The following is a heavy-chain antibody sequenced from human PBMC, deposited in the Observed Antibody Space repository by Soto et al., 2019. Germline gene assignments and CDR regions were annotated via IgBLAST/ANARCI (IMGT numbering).Heavy chain of an antibody. CDR2: IHSGGST. V-gene: IGHV4-31*03. J-gene: IGHJ4*02. CDR1: GGSISSGGSY. Sequence: PSETLSLTCTVFGGSISSGGSYWSWIRQRPGKGLEWIGFIHSGGSTYYNPSLKSRLTISIDTSNNQFSLKLRSVTAADTAEYYCARDVFFGGTRYCSTTTCPGYFDYWGQGMLVTVSS. D-gene: IGHD2-2*01. CDR3: ARDVFFGGTRYCSTTTCPGYFDY.